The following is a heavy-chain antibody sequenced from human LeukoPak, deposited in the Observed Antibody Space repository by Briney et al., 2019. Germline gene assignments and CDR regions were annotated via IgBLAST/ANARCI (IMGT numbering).Heavy chain of an antibody. Sequence: SETLSLTCSVSGGSISSYYWIWIRQPAGKGLEWIGRIYTSGSTNYNPSLKSRVTMSVDTSKNQFSLKLSSVTAADTAVYYCAREGAAGTKYFQHWGQGTLVTVSS. CDR1: GGSISSYY. D-gene: IGHD6-13*01. CDR3: AREGAAGTKYFQH. V-gene: IGHV4-4*07. CDR2: IYTSGST. J-gene: IGHJ1*01.